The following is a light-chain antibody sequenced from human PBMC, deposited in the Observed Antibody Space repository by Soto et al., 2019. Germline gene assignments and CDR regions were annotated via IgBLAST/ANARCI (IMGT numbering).Light chain of an antibody. V-gene: IGKV1-9*01. CDR2: AAS. J-gene: IGKJ4*01. CDR1: PDISSY. Sequence: DIQLTQSPSFLSASVGDRVTITGRTLPDISSYLAWSQQKPGKAPQLLISAASTLKSGVPSRFSGSGSGTEFTLTISSLQPEDFATYFCQQLKSYPLSFGGGTKVDI. CDR3: QQLKSYPLS.